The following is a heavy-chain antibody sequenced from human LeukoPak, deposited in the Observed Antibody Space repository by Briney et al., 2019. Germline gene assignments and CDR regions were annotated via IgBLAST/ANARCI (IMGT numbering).Heavy chain of an antibody. Sequence: PGGSLRLSCAASGFTFSSYAMSWVRQAPGKGLEWVSAISGSGGSTYYADSVKGRFTISRDNSKNTLYLQMNSLRAEDTAVYYCAMLAAAGTYYYYGMDVWGQGTTVTVSS. J-gene: IGHJ6*02. CDR2: ISGSGGST. CDR1: GFTFSSYA. V-gene: IGHV3-23*01. CDR3: AMLAAAGTYYYYGMDV. D-gene: IGHD6-13*01.